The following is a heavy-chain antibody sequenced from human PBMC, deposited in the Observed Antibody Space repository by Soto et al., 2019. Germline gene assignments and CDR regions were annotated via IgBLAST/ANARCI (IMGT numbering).Heavy chain of an antibody. Sequence: PSETLSLPCTVSGGSISSGNYYWSWIRQPPGKGLEWIGFISYSGSTYYSTSLKSRVTISVDTSKSQFSLNLSFVTAADTAVYYCATMGTPATGLYFFDYWGQGSLVTVSS. V-gene: IGHV4-30-4*01. D-gene: IGHD2-15*01. CDR3: ATMGTPATGLYFFDY. J-gene: IGHJ4*02. CDR2: ISYSGST. CDR1: GGSISSGNYY.